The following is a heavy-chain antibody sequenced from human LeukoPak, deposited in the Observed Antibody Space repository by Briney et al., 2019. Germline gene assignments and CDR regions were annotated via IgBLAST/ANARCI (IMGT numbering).Heavy chain of an antibody. J-gene: IGHJ4*02. CDR2: ISPNSGGT. V-gene: IGHV1-2*02. D-gene: IGHD3-3*01. CDR3: ARVRSYDFWSGYRGYFDY. Sequence: GASVKVSCKSSGYTFTAYYIHWVRQAPGQGLEWMGWISPNSGGTDYAQKFQGRVTMTRDTSISTAYMELSRLRSDDTAVYYCARVRSYDFWSGYRGYFDYWGQGTLVTVSS. CDR1: GYTFTAYY.